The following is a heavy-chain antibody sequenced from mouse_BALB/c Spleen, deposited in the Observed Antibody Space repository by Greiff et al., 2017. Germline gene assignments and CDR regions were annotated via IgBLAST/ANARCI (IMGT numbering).Heavy chain of an antibody. CDR3: AREGITTEGFAY. Sequence: VKLQQSGAELAKPGASVKMSCKASGYTFTSYWMHWVKQRPGQGLEWIGYINPSTGYTEYNQKFKDKATLTADKSSSTAYMQLSSLTSEDSAVYYCAREGITTEGFAYWGQGTLVTVSA. CDR2: INPSTGYT. D-gene: IGHD1-1*01. V-gene: IGHV1-7*01. J-gene: IGHJ3*01. CDR1: GYTFTSYW.